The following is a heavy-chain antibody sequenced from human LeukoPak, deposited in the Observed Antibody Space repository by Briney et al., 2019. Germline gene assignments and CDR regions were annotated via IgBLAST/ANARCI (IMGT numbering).Heavy chain of an antibody. D-gene: IGHD3-3*01. J-gene: IGHJ6*03. CDR1: GGSISSSNW. Sequence: PSETLSLTCAVSGGSISSSNWWSWVRQPPGKGLEWIGEIYHSGSTNYNPSLKSRVTISVDKSKNQFSLKLSSVTAADTAVYYCAREVGATTIFGVAEYYYYYYYMDVWGKGTTVTVSS. CDR2: IYHSGST. CDR3: AREVGATTIFGVAEYYYYYYYMDV. V-gene: IGHV4-4*02.